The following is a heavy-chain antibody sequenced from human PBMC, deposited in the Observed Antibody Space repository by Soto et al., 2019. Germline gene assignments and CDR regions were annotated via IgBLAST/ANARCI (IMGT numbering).Heavy chain of an antibody. D-gene: IGHD2-2*01. CDR3: VRGYCTSTNCPPDY. V-gene: IGHV3-74*01. CDR2: IHSDGGLT. J-gene: IGHJ4*01. Sequence: GGSLRLSCAASGFTFSSYWMHWVRQGPGKGLVWVSRIHSDGGLTTYADSVKGRFTISRDNAKNTLYLQMNSLRAEDTAVYFCVRGYCTSTNCPPDYWGQGTLVTVSS. CDR1: GFTFSSYW.